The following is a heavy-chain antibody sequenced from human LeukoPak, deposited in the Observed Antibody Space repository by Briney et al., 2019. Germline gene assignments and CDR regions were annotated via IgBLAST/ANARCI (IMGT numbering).Heavy chain of an antibody. CDR1: GGSISSGGYY. Sequence: PSETLSLTCTVSGGSISSGGYYWSWIRQHPGKGLEWIGYIYYSGSTYYNPSLKSRVTISVDTSKNQFSLKLSSVTAADTAVYHCARVLYYYGSGSYYYHFDYWGQGTLVTVSS. J-gene: IGHJ4*02. D-gene: IGHD3-10*01. CDR2: IYYSGST. CDR3: ARVLYYYGSGSYYYHFDY. V-gene: IGHV4-31*03.